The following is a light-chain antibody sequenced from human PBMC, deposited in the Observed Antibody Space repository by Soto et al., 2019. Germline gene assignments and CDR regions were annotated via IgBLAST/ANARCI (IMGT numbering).Light chain of an antibody. Sequence: DIQITQSPSSLSASVGDRVTISCRASPSISIYLNWYQHKAGKAPKLLIYTASRLQSGVPSRFSGSGSGTDFTLTISSLQPEDYASYYCQQSYSTPFTFGQGTRLEIK. V-gene: IGKV1-39*01. CDR3: QQSYSTPFT. CDR2: TAS. CDR1: PSISIY. J-gene: IGKJ5*01.